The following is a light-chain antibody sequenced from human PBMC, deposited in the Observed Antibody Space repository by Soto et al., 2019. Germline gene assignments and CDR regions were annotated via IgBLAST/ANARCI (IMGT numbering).Light chain of an antibody. J-gene: IGKJ2*01. CDR1: QSLSSW. Sequence: DIQMTQSPSTLSASLGDRVTITCRASQSLSSWLAWYQQKPGKAPKLLISKASDLQSGGPSRFSGSGSGTEFTLTISSLQPDDFATYCCQQYNSYPYTFGQGTKLEIK. V-gene: IGKV1-5*03. CDR3: QQYNSYPYT. CDR2: KAS.